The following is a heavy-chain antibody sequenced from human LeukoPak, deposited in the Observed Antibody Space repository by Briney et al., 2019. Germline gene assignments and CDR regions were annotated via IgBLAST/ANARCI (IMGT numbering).Heavy chain of an antibody. CDR1: GFTFSSYS. CDR2: ISSSSSYI. J-gene: IGHJ4*02. V-gene: IGHV3-21*01. Sequence: PGGSLRLSCAASGFTFSSYSMNWVRQAPGKGLEWVSSISSSSSYIYYADSVKSRFTISRDNAKNSLYLQMNSLRAEDTAVYYCATVAGDSTCFDYWGQGTLVTVSS. CDR3: ATVAGDSTCFDY. D-gene: IGHD6-19*01.